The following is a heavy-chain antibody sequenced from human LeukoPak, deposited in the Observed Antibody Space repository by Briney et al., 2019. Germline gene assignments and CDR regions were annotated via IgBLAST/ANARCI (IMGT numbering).Heavy chain of an antibody. CDR1: GGSISSYY. V-gene: IGHV4-59*01. D-gene: IGHD2-2*01. Sequence: SETLSLTCTVSGGSISSYYWSWIRQPPGKGLEWIGYIYYSGSTNYNPSLKSRVTISVDTSKNQFSLKLSSMTAADTAVYYCARVGSTSSLFDYWGQGTLVTVSS. CDR3: ARVGSTSSLFDY. J-gene: IGHJ4*02. CDR2: IYYSGST.